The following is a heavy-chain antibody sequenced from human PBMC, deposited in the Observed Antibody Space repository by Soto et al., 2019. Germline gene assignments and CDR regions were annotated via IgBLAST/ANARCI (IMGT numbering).Heavy chain of an antibody. CDR2: IYHSGST. Sequence: SETLSLTCAVSGGSISSGGYSWSWIRQPPGKGLEWIGYIYHSGSTYYNPSLKSRVTISVDRSKNQFSLKLSSVTAADTAVYYCASYSSGWTVDYWGQGALVTVSS. CDR1: GGSISSGGYS. CDR3: ASYSSGWTVDY. V-gene: IGHV4-30-2*01. J-gene: IGHJ4*02. D-gene: IGHD6-19*01.